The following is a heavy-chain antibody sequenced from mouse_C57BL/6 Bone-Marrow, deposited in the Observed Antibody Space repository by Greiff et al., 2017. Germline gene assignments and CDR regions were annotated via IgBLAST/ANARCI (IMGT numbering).Heavy chain of an antibody. V-gene: IGHV1-53*01. D-gene: IGHD1-1*01. Sequence: VQLQQPGTELVKPGASVKLSCKASGYTFTSYWMHWVKQRPGQGLEWIGNINPSNGGTNYNEKFKSKATLTVDKSSSTAYMQLSSLTSEDSAVYYCATTVVATRYAMDYWGQGTSVTVSS. CDR1: GYTFTSYW. CDR2: INPSNGGT. J-gene: IGHJ4*01. CDR3: ATTVVATRYAMDY.